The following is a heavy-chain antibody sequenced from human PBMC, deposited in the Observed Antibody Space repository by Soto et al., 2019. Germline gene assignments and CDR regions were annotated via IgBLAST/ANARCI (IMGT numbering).Heavy chain of an antibody. D-gene: IGHD6-19*01. Sequence: EVQLVESGGGLVQPGGSLRLSCAASGFTLRSYWMHWVRQSPGKGLEWVGVANADGTDTNYADSVRGRFTVSRDDAKNTLHLQMDSLRVEDTARYFCARRTRSGEDFYFDAWGQGSLVTVS. CDR2: ANADGTDT. J-gene: IGHJ4*02. CDR3: ARRTRSGEDFYFDA. CDR1: GFTLRSYW. V-gene: IGHV3-74*01.